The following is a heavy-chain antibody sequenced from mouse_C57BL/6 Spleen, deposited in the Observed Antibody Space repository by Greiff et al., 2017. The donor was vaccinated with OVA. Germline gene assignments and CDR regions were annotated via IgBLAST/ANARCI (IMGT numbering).Heavy chain of an antibody. CDR3: TRPYYSNYRFAY. J-gene: IGHJ3*01. V-gene: IGHV6-6*01. CDR2: IRNKANNHAT. CDR1: GFTFSDAW. Sequence: EVKVEESGGGLVQPGGSMKLSCAASGFTFSDAWMDWVRQSPETGLEWVAEIRNKANNHATYYAESVKGRFTISRDDSKSSVYLQMNSLRAEDTGIYYCTRPYYSNYRFAYWGQGTLVTVSA. D-gene: IGHD2-5*01.